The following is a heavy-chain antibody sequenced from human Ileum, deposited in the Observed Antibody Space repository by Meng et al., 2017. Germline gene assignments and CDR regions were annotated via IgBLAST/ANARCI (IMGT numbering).Heavy chain of an antibody. V-gene: IGHV3-15*01. CDR3: THGHLAGTFFDY. Sequence: GGSLQLSCAVSGFTFSGAWMSWVRQAPGKGLEWVSRIKSKRDGETTDYAAPVKGRFTISRDDSENTVYLQMNSLKAEDTAVYYCTHGHLAGTFFDYWSQGSLVTVSS. J-gene: IGHJ4*02. CDR2: IKSKRDGETT. CDR1: GFTFSGAW. D-gene: IGHD1-1*01.